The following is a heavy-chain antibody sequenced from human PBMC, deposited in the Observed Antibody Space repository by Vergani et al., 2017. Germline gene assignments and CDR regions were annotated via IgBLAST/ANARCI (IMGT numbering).Heavy chain of an antibody. Sequence: QVQLVQSGAEVKKPGSSVKVSCKASGGTFSSYAISWVRQAPGQGLEWMGGINPNSGGTNYAQKFQGRVTMTRDTSISTAYMELSRLRSDDTAVYYCARGGEVNIVGAPVYWGQGTLVTVSS. CDR3: ARGGEVNIVGAPVY. J-gene: IGHJ4*02. V-gene: IGHV1-2*02. D-gene: IGHD1-26*01. CDR2: INPNSGGT. CDR1: GGTFSSYA.